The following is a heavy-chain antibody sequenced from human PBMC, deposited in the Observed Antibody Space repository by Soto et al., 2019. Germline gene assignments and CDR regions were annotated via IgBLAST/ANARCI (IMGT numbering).Heavy chain of an antibody. J-gene: IGHJ4*02. CDR2: ISYDGSNK. CDR3: ASGMSSGYYSTFDY. CDR1: GFTFSSYA. D-gene: IGHD3-22*01. Sequence: PGGSLRLSCAASGFTFSSYAMHWVRQAPGKGLEWVAVISYDGSNKYYADSVKGRFTISRDNSKNTLYLQMNSLRAEDTAVYYCASGMSSGYYSTFDYWGQGT. V-gene: IGHV3-30-3*01.